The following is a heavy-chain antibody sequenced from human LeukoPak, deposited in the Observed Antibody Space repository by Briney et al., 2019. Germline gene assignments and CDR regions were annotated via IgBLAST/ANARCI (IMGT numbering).Heavy chain of an antibody. CDR1: GGSFSGYY. CDR2: INHSGST. D-gene: IGHD3-22*01. CDR3: ATRPPYYYDSSGYYSFDY. J-gene: IGHJ4*02. V-gene: IGHV4-34*01. Sequence: SETLSLTCAVYGGSFSGYYWSWIRQPPGKGLEWIGEINHSGSTNYNPSLKRRVTISVDTSKNQFSLKLSSVTAADTAVYYCATRPPYYYDSSGYYSFDYWGQGTLVTVSS.